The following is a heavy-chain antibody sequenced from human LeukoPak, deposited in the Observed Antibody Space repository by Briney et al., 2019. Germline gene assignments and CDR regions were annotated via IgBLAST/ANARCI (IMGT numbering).Heavy chain of an antibody. CDR1: GGSISSYY. J-gene: IGHJ5*02. Sequence: SETLSLTCLVSGGSISSYYWSWIRQPPGKGLEWIGYIYYTGSTNYNPSLKSRVTISVDTSKNHFSLNLNSVTAADTAVYYCARQQCNGGSCYSRAIWFDPWGQGTLVSVSS. V-gene: IGHV4-59*08. D-gene: IGHD2-15*01. CDR2: IYYTGST. CDR3: ARQQCNGGSCYSRAIWFDP.